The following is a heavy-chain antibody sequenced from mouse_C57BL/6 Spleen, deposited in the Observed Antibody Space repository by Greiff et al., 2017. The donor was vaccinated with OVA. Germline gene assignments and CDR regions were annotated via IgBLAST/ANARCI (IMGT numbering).Heavy chain of an antibody. D-gene: IGHD1-1*01. CDR1: GFTFSDYG. Sequence: EVQRVESGGGLVKPGGSLKLSCAASGFTFSDYGMHWVRQAPEKGLEWVAYISSGSSTIYYADTVKGRFTISRDNAKNTLFLQMTSLRSEDTAMYYCARRRVGDAMDYWGQGTSVTGSS. CDR3: ARRRVGDAMDY. CDR2: ISSGSSTI. J-gene: IGHJ4*01. V-gene: IGHV5-17*01.